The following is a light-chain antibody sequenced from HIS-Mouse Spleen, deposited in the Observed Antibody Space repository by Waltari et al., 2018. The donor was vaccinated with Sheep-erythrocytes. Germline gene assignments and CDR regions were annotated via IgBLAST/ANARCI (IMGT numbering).Light chain of an antibody. V-gene: IGLV2-23*01. CDR3: CSYAGSSTPWV. J-gene: IGLJ3*02. CDR1: SSDVGGYNL. CDR2: EGS. Sequence: QSALTQPAPVSGSPGQAVTLPCPGTSSDVGGYNLAPWYQQHPGKAPKLMIYEGSKRPSGVSNRFSGSKSGNTASLTISGLQAEDEADYYCCSYAGSSTPWVFGGGTKLTVL.